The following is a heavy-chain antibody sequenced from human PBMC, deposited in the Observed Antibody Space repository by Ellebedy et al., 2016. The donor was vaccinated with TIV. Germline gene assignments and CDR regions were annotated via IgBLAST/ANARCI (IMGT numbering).Heavy chain of an antibody. V-gene: IGHV1-18*01. J-gene: IGHJ5*02. D-gene: IGHD5-18*01. CDR1: GYTFTSYG. CDR3: ARDQAAMVGPNWFDP. CDR2: ISAYNGNT. Sequence: AASVKVSCKASGYTFTSYGISWVRQAPGQGLEWMGWISAYNGNTIYAQKVQGRVTMTTDTSTSTAYMELRSLRSDDTAVYYCARDQAAMVGPNWFDPWGQGTQVTVSS.